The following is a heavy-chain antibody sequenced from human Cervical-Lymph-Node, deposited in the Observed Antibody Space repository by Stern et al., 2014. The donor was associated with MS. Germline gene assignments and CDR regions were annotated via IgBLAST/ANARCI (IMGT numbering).Heavy chain of an antibody. CDR3: ARGYCSSTSCYPPYYYGMDV. J-gene: IGHJ6*02. CDR2: INPSGGST. CDR1: GYTFTSYY. D-gene: IGHD2-2*01. V-gene: IGHV1-46*01. Sequence: QVQLVQSGAEVKKPGASVKVSCKASGYTFTSYYMHWVRQAPGQGLEWMGIINPSGGSTSSAQKFQGRVTMTRDTSTSTVYMELSSLRSEDTAVYYCARGYCSSTSCYPPYYYGMDVWGQGTTVTVSS.